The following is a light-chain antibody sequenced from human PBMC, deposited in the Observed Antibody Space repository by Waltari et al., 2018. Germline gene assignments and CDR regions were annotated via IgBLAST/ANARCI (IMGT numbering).Light chain of an antibody. CDR3: LQATHWPGT. Sequence: DVLMTPSPLSPPVTLGQPASISRSTSHILLHSNGNTYLNWFQQRPGQSPRRLIYKVSNRDSGVPDRFSGSGSGTDFTLKISRVEAEDVGVYYCLQATHWPGTFGQGTKVEI. V-gene: IGKV2-30*02. CDR2: KVS. J-gene: IGKJ1*01. CDR1: HILLHSNGNTY.